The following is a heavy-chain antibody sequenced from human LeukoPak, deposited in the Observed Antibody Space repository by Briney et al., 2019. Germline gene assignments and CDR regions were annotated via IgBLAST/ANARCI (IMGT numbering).Heavy chain of an antibody. J-gene: IGHJ3*02. Sequence: GGSLRLSCAASGFTFSRFWMTWVRQAPGKGLEWVANIKEDGTEKYCVDSLKGRFSISRDNAKEPLYLQMNSLRADDTAVYYCAREGYDLGAFDIWGQGTMVTVSS. CDR3: AREGYDLGAFDI. D-gene: IGHD1-20*01. CDR1: GFTFSRFW. CDR2: IKEDGTEK. V-gene: IGHV3-7*03.